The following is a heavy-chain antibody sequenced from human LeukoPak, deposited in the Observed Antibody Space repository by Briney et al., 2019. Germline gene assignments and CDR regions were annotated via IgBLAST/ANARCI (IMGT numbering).Heavy chain of an antibody. CDR2: INAGNGNT. J-gene: IGHJ5*02. CDR1: GYIFTIYA. D-gene: IGHD6-13*01. V-gene: IGHV1-3*01. Sequence: ASVTVSCKASGYIFTIYAMHWVRQAPGQRLEWMGWINAGNGNTKYSQKFQGRVTITRDTSASTVYMELSSLRSEDTAVYYCARDIDRVFNWFDPWGQGTLVTVSS. CDR3: ARDIDRVFNWFDP.